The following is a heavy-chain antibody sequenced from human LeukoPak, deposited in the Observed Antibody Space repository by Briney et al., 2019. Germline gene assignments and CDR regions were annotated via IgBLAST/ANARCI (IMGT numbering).Heavy chain of an antibody. D-gene: IGHD6-13*01. J-gene: IGHJ4*02. CDR2: IDGSGGNT. Sequence: PGGSLRLSCAASGFTFSSYAMTWVRQAPGKGLEWVSAIDGSGGNTYYADSVKGRFAISRDNSKNPLSLQMNSLGAEDTAVYYCAKGVKIAAPGSLEYWGQGTLVTVSS. V-gene: IGHV3-23*01. CDR1: GFTFSSYA. CDR3: AKGVKIAAPGSLEY.